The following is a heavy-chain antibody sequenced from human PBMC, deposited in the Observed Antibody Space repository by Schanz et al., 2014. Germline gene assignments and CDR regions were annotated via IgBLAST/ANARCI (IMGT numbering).Heavy chain of an antibody. V-gene: IGHV1-69*08. CDR2: IIPILDKT. D-gene: IGHD3-9*01. CDR1: GGTFSSST. CDR3: AKVDRTRYYAMDV. Sequence: QVQLVQSGAEVKKPGSSVKVSCKSSGGTFSSSTLTWVRQAPGQGLEWMGRIIPILDKTNYAQTFQDRVTITADKSTSTVYMEVSGLRSEDTAVYYCAKVDRTRYYAMDVWGQGTTXTVSS. J-gene: IGHJ6*02.